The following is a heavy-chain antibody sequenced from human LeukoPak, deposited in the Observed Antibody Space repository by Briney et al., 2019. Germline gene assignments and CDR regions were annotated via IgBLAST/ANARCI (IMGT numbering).Heavy chain of an antibody. Sequence: SETLSLTCAVSGGSISSGDYSWTWIRQTPGKGLEWIGFIYYSGNTYYNPSLKSRLSLSVDTSKNQFSLKLTSVIAADTAVYYCVRASYFYDTSGYYSWFDPWGQGTLVTVSS. CDR3: VRASYFYDTSGYYSWFDP. D-gene: IGHD3-22*01. J-gene: IGHJ5*02. CDR2: IYYSGNT. CDR1: GGSISSGDYS. V-gene: IGHV4-30-4*07.